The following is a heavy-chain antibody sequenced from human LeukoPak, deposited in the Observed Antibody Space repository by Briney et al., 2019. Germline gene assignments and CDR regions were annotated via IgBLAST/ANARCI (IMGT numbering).Heavy chain of an antibody. CDR1: GGSLSSHY. J-gene: IGHJ4*02. CDR2: IYYSGST. Sequence: PSETLSLTCTVSGGSLSSHYWSWLRQPPGKGLEWVGSIYYSGSTNYNPSLKSRFTISVDTSKNQFSLKLSSVTAADAAVYYCESLGLRPYYFDHWGRGTLVTVSS. CDR3: ESLGLRPYYFDH. D-gene: IGHD4-17*01. V-gene: IGHV4-59*11.